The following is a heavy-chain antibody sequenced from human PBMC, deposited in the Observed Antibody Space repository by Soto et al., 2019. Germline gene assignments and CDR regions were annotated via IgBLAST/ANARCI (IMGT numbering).Heavy chain of an antibody. CDR3: ARRYGSGNHYYYYMDV. D-gene: IGHD3-10*01. V-gene: IGHV4-34*01. CDR2: INHSGST. J-gene: IGHJ6*03. Sequence: QVQLQQWGAGLLKPSETLSLTCAVYGGSFSGYYWSWIRQPPGKGLEWIGEINHSGSTNYNPSLKRRVTISVVTSKNQFSLKLSSVTATDTAVYYCARRYGSGNHYYYYMDVWGKGTTVTVSS. CDR1: GGSFSGYY.